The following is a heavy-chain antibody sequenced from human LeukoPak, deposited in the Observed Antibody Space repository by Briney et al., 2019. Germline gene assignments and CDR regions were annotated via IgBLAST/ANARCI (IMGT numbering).Heavy chain of an antibody. CDR1: GFTFSSYS. D-gene: IGHD6-19*01. CDR3: ARVGIIAVVDY. CDR2: ISSSSSYI. Sequence: PGGSLRLFCAASGFTFSSYSMNWVRQAPGKRLEWVSSISSSSSYIYYADSVKGRFTISRDNAKNSLYLQMNSLRAEDTAVYYCARVGIIAVVDYWGQGTLVTVSS. V-gene: IGHV3-21*01. J-gene: IGHJ4*02.